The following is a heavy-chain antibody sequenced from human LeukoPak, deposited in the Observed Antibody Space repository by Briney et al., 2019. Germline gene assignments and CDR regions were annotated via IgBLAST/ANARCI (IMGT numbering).Heavy chain of an antibody. CDR2: INPNSGGT. CDR1: GYTFTGYY. V-gene: IGHV1-2*02. J-gene: IGHJ4*02. D-gene: IGHD5-12*01. Sequence: ASVKVSCKASGYTFTGYYMHWVRQAPGQGLEGMGWINPNSGGTNYAQKFQGRVTMTRDTSISTAYMELSRLRSDDTAVYYCARIVATYNDYYFDYWGQGTLVTVSS. CDR3: ARIVATYNDYYFDY.